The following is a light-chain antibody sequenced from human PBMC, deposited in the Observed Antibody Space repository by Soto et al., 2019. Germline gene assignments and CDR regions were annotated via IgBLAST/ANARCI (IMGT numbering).Light chain of an antibody. V-gene: IGKV1-39*01. CDR3: QQGSTFPIT. CDR2: AAS. CDR1: QSINSF. Sequence: DIQMTHSPSSLSASVGDKVTITCRASQSINSFLNWYQQKPGKAPKLLIYAASSLQSGVPSRFSGSGSATDFTLTISNLQREDFATYYCQQGSTFPITFGQGTRLQIK. J-gene: IGKJ5*01.